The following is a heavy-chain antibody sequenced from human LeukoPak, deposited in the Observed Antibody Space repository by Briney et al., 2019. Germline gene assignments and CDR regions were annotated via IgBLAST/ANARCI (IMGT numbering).Heavy chain of an antibody. Sequence: PSQTLSLTXTVSGGSISSGDYYWSGIRQPPGKGLEWIGYIYYSGSTYYNPSLKSRVTISVDTSKNQFSLKLSSVTAADTAVYYYARVRSGYYDLWSGYLYYPNWFDPWGQGTLVTVSS. CDR1: GGSISSGDYY. CDR2: IYYSGST. CDR3: ARVRSGYYDLWSGYLYYPNWFDP. D-gene: IGHD3-3*01. J-gene: IGHJ5*02. V-gene: IGHV4-30-4*08.